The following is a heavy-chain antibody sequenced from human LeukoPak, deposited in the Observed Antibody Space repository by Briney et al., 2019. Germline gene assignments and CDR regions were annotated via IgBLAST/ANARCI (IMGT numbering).Heavy chain of an antibody. CDR3: AKKYYYDSSGSSFDY. J-gene: IGHJ4*02. CDR1: GFTFSSYG. D-gene: IGHD3-22*01. CDR2: ISGSGGST. Sequence: GGSLRLSCAASGFTFSSYGMSWVRQAPGKGLEWVSGISGSGGSTYYADSVKGRFTISRDNSKNTLYLQMNSLRAEDTAIYYCAKKYYYDSSGSSFDYWGQGTLVTVSS. V-gene: IGHV3-23*01.